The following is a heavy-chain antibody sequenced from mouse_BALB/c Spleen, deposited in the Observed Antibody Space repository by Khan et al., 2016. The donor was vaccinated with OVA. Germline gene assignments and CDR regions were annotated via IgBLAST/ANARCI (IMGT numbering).Heavy chain of an antibody. CDR3: GRDGAYHRNDGWFAY. CDR2: INPSNGYT. CDR1: GYTFTSYT. V-gene: IGHV1-4*01. Sequence: QIQLVQSGAELARPGASVKMSCKASGYTFTSYTIHWIKKRPGQGLEWIGYINPSNGYTNYNQKFKDKATLTTDKSSTTAYLQLSSLTSDDSAVYNGGRDGAYHRNDGWFAYWGQGTLVTVSA. J-gene: IGHJ3*01. D-gene: IGHD2-14*01.